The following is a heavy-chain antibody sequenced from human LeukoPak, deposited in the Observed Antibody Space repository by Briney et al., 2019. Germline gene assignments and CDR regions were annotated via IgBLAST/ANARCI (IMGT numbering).Heavy chain of an antibody. CDR3: ATDRNSGKYYDY. V-gene: IGHV3-33*01. CDR1: GLTFRNYG. D-gene: IGHD1-26*01. CDR2: IWYDGSNQ. Sequence: GGSLRLSCAASGLTFRNYGMHWVRQAPGKGLEWVAVIWYDGSNQYYVDSVKDRFTVSRDNAKNTLYLQMNSLRAEDTAVYYCATDRNSGKYYDYWGQGTLVTVSS. J-gene: IGHJ4*02.